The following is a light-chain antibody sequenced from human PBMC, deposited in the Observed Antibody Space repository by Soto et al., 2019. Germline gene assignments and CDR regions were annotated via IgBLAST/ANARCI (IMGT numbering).Light chain of an antibody. CDR3: AAWGDSLSGVV. Sequence: QLVLTQPPSASGTPGQRVTISCSGSISNLGSNFVFWYQQLPGAAPKLLISRNDQRPSGVPDRFSGSKSGTSASLAISGLRSEDEADYHCAAWGDSLSGVVFGGGTKLTVL. CDR2: RND. CDR1: ISNLGSNF. V-gene: IGLV1-47*01. J-gene: IGLJ3*02.